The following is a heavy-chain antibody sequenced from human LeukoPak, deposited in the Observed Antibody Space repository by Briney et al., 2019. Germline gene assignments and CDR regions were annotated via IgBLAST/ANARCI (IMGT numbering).Heavy chain of an antibody. J-gene: IGHJ4*02. CDR3: AKKDY. CDR2: ISYDGSNK. V-gene: IGHV3-30*18. Sequence: GGSLRLSCAASGFTFSSHWMHWVRQAPGKGLEWVAVISYDGSNKYYADSVKGRFTISRDNSKNTLYLQMNSLRAEDTAVYYCAKKDYWGQGTLVTVSS. CDR1: GFTFSSHW.